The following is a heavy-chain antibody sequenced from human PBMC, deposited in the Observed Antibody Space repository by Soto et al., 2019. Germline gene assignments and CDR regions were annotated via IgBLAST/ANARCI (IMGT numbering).Heavy chain of an antibody. D-gene: IGHD2-15*01. J-gene: IGHJ6*03. CDR3: ARGRVWVVVVVAATPNYYYMDL. CDR1: GGSFSGYY. Sequence: SETLSLTCAVYGGSFSGYYWSWIRQPPGKGLEWIGEINHSGSTNYNPSLKSRVTISVDTSKNQFSLKLSSVTAADTAVYYCARGRVWVVVVVAATPNYYYMDLWGNATPLTAYS. CDR2: INHSGST. V-gene: IGHV4-34*01.